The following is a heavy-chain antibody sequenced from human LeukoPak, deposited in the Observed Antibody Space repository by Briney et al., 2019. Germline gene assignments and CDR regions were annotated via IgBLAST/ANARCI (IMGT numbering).Heavy chain of an antibody. CDR3: ARDRLRSSSWHHDY. J-gene: IGHJ4*02. CDR1: GFPFRDCY. V-gene: IGHV3-11*04. Sequence: PGGSLRLSCAASGFPFRDCYMMWIRPAPGRGGAGVSYISRCSSTIYYADSVQGRFVISRDNAKNSLHLQMNRLRAEDTAVYYCARDRLRSSSWHHDYWGQGTLVTVSS. D-gene: IGHD6-13*01. CDR2: ISRCSSTI.